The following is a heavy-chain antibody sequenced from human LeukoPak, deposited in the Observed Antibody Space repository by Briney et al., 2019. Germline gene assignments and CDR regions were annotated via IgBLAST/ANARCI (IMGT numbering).Heavy chain of an antibody. V-gene: IGHV4-59*01. CDR2: FHDSEST. CDR3: ARGDASGRPGIAFDF. Sequence: SETLSLTCNVSGGSISSNYWSWIRQPPGKGLEWIGYFHDSESTNYNPSLKSRVSISVDTSKKQVSLKLSSVTAADTAVYYRARGDASGRPGIAFDFWGQGTLVTVSS. CDR1: GGSISSNY. J-gene: IGHJ4*02. D-gene: IGHD1-26*01.